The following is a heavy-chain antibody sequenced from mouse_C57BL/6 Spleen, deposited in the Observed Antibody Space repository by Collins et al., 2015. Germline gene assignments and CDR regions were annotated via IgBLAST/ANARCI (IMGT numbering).Heavy chain of an antibody. CDR3: SRGDYGSDYGFAY. D-gene: IGHD1-1*01. CDR2: IYPGSGRT. Sequence: QVQLQQPGAEVVKPGASVKMSCKASGYTFTSYWISWVKQRPGQGLEWIGDIYPGSGRTNYNERFESRATLTVDTSSSTAYMQLSSLTSEDSAVYYCSRGDYGSDYGFAYWGQGTLVTVSA. CDR1: GYTFTSYW. V-gene: IGHV1-55*01. J-gene: IGHJ3*01.